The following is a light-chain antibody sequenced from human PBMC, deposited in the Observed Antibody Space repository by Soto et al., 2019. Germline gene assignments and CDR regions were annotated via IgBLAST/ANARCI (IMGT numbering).Light chain of an antibody. CDR3: SSYTSSSTLEGYV. CDR1: SSDVVGYNY. V-gene: IGLV2-14*01. CDR2: EVS. Sequence: QSALTQPASVSGSPGQSITISCTGTSSDVVGYNYVSWYQQHPGKAPKLMIYEVSNRPSGVSNRFSGSKSGNTASLTISGLQAEDEADYYCSSYTSSSTLEGYVFGTGTKVTVL. J-gene: IGLJ1*01.